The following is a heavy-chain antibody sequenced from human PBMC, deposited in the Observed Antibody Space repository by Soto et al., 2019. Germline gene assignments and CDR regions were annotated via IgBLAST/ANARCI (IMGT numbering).Heavy chain of an antibody. CDR1: GYSFINYA. J-gene: IGHJ6*02. Sequence: GASVKVSCKASGYSFINYAMHWVRQAPGQRLEWMGWINADNGSTKYSHKFQGRVTITRDTSATTVYMELSSLRSEDTAVYYCARVYYDFWRRENYYYGMDVWGQGTTVTVSS. CDR3: ARVYYDFWRRENYYYGMDV. V-gene: IGHV1-3*01. D-gene: IGHD3-3*01. CDR2: INADNGST.